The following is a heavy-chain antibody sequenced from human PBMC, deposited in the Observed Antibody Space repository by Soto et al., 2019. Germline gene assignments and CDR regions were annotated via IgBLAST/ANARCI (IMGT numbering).Heavy chain of an antibody. CDR1: GGSISSGGYY. V-gene: IGHV4-31*03. Sequence: QVQLQESGPGLVKPSQTLSLTCTVSGGSISSGGYYWSWIRQHPGKGLEWIGYIYYSGSTYYNPSLKSRVTISVDTSKNQFSLKLSSVTAADTAVYYCARESAGSCSGGSCYSYYFDYWGQGTLVTVSS. D-gene: IGHD2-15*01. CDR2: IYYSGST. CDR3: ARESAGSCSGGSCYSYYFDY. J-gene: IGHJ4*02.